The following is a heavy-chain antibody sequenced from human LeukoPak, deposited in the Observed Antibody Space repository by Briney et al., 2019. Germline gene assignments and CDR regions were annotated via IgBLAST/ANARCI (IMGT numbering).Heavy chain of an antibody. Sequence: GGSLRLSCAASGFTVRSNYMSWVRQAPGKGLEWVSVIYSGGSTYYADSVKGRFTISRDNSKNTLYLQMNSLRAEDTAVYYCARDQVGAVDYWGQGTLVTVSS. CDR1: GFTVRSNY. D-gene: IGHD1-26*01. CDR2: IYSGGST. CDR3: ARDQVGAVDY. J-gene: IGHJ4*02. V-gene: IGHV3-53*01.